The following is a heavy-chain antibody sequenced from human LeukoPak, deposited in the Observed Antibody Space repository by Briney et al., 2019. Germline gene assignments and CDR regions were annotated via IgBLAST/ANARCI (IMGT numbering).Heavy chain of an antibody. Sequence: PSETLSLTCTVSGGSISSSSYYWGWIRQPPGKGLEWVSRINPDESDKAYADSVKGRFTISRDNAKNTLYLQMNSLRAEDTAVYYCARDRVATIFTYHPMFESWGPGTLATVSS. D-gene: IGHD3-10*02. CDR3: ARDRVATIFTYHPMFES. CDR2: INPDESDK. V-gene: IGHV3-74*01. J-gene: IGHJ5*01. CDR1: GGSISSSSYY.